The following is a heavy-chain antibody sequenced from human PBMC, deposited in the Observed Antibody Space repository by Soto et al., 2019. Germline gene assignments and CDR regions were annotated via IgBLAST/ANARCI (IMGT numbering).Heavy chain of an antibody. D-gene: IGHD1-7*01. V-gene: IGHV3-7*01. CDR1: GFTISNFW. J-gene: IGHJ4*02. Sequence: EVQLVESGGGLVQPGGSLRLSCATSGFTISNFWMTWVRQAPGKGLEWVANIKQDGSEKYYVDSVKGRFTISRDNAKTSLYLQMNSLRAEDPAVYYCARAVTGTPDYWGQGTLVTVSS. CDR2: IKQDGSEK. CDR3: ARAVTGTPDY.